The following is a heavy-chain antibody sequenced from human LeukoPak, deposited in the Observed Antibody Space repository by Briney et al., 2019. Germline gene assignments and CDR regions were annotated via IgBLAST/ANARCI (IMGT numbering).Heavy chain of an antibody. J-gene: IGHJ4*02. CDR2: IDIDGSRT. CDR3: ARIGIEVAGRGLPDY. D-gene: IGHD6-19*01. V-gene: IGHV3-74*01. CDR1: GFTFSSYW. Sequence: HTGGSLRLSCAASGFTFSSYWMHWVRQAPGRGLVWVSRIDIDGSRTTYADSVKGRFTISRDNAKNTLYLQMNSLRAEDTAVYYCARIGIEVAGRGLPDYWGQGALVTVSS.